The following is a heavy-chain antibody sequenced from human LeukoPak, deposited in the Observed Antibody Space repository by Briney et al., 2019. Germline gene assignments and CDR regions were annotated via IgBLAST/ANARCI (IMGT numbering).Heavy chain of an antibody. Sequence: GGSLRLSCAASGFSFSRFAMTWVRQAPGKGLEWVSSITGGHYATYNTDSVKGRFTISRDNAKNTLYLQMNSLRADDTAIYYRTKDPNGDYIGAFDPWGQGTLVTVSS. CDR3: TKDPNGDYIGAFDP. CDR1: GFSFSRFA. V-gene: IGHV3-23*01. CDR2: ITGGHYAT. D-gene: IGHD4-17*01. J-gene: IGHJ5*02.